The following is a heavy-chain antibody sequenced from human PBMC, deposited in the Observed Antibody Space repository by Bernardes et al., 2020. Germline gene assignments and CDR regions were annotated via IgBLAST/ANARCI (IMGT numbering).Heavy chain of an antibody. CDR2: IYSGGST. V-gene: IGHV3-53*05. CDR1: GFTVSSNY. Sequence: GSLRLSCAASGFTVSSNYMSWVRQAPGKGLEWVSVIYSGGSTYYADSVKGRFTISRDNSISTAYMELSSLRSEDTAVYYCARKAALRPRYCSGGSCPSGFDYWGQGTLVTVSS. J-gene: IGHJ4*02. CDR3: ARKAALRPRYCSGGSCPSGFDY. D-gene: IGHD2-15*01.